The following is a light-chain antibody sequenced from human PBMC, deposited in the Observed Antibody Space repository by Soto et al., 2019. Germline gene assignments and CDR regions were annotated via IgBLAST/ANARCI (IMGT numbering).Light chain of an antibody. J-gene: IGLJ1*01. CDR1: SSDVGGSNS. V-gene: IGLV2-14*01. Sequence: QSALTQPASMSGSPGQSITISCTGTSSDVGGSNSVSWYQQHPGKAPKLMIYEVSNRPSGVSNRFSGSKSGNTASLTISGLQAEDEADYYCSSYTRSSPYVFGTGTKLTVL. CDR2: EVS. CDR3: SSYTRSSPYV.